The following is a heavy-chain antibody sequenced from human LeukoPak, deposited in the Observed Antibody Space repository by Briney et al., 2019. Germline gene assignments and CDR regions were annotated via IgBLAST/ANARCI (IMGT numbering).Heavy chain of an antibody. D-gene: IGHD1-1*01. CDR2: IYYSGST. V-gene: IGHV4-59*08. J-gene: IGHJ4*02. CDR3: AAHPTLDYYFDY. CDR1: GGSISSYY. Sequence: SETLSLTCTVSGGSISSYYWSWIRQPPGKGLEWIGYIYYSGSTNYNPSLKSRVTISVDTSKNQFSLKLSSVTAADTAVYYCAAHPTLDYYFDYWGQGTLVTVSS.